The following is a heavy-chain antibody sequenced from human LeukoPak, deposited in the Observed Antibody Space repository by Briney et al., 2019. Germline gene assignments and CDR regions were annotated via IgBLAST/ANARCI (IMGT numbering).Heavy chain of an antibody. CDR3: ARDQSGYTYYYYYGMDV. CDR1: GFTFDDYA. D-gene: IGHD3-22*01. J-gene: IGHJ6*02. CDR2: ISWNSGSI. Sequence: GRSLRLSCAASGFTFDDYAMHWVRQAPGKGLEWVSGISWNSGSIGYADSVKGRFTISRDNAKNSLYLQMNSLRAEDTAVYYCARDQSGYTYYYYYGMDVWGQGTTVTVSS. V-gene: IGHV3-9*01.